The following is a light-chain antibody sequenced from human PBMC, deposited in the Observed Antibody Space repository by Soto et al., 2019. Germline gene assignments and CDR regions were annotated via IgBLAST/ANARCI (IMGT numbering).Light chain of an antibody. J-gene: IGKJ1*01. V-gene: IGKV3-15*01. CDR1: QSVSSN. CDR2: DAS. Sequence: EIVMTQSPATLSVSPGERATLSCRASQSVSSNLAWYQQKPGQAPRLLIYDASTRATGIPARFSGSGSGTEFTLTIRSLQSEDFAVYYCQQYNNWPPGTFGQGTKVEIK. CDR3: QQYNNWPPGT.